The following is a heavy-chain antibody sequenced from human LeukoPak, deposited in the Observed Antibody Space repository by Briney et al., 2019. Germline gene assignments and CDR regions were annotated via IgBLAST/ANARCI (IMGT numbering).Heavy chain of an antibody. Sequence: PGGSLRLSCAASGFTFSSYAMSWVRQAPGKGLEWVSAISGSGGSTYYADSVKGRFTISRDNSKNTLYLQMNSLRAEDTAVYYCAKSQGTTFLSHPMGNAFDIWGQGTMVTVSS. D-gene: IGHD3-16*01. V-gene: IGHV3-23*01. J-gene: IGHJ3*02. CDR3: AKSQGTTFLSHPMGNAFDI. CDR2: ISGSGGST. CDR1: GFTFSSYA.